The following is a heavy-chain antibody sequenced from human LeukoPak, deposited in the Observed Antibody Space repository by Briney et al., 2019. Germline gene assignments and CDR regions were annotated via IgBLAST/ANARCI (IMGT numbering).Heavy chain of an antibody. CDR3: ARHHEYIWGSSVDYYAMDV. D-gene: IGHD3-16*01. Sequence: SETLSLTCTVSGGSIGSYYWSWIRQPPGKRLEWIGYLYYTGSTNYNPSLKSRVTISFDTSKNLFSLNLSSVTAADTAVYYCARHHEYIWGSSVDYYAMDVWGQGTTVTVSS. CDR2: LYYTGST. V-gene: IGHV4-59*08. CDR1: GGSIGSYY. J-gene: IGHJ6*02.